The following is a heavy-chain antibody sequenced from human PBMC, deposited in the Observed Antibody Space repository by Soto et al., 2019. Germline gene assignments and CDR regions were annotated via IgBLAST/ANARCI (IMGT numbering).Heavy chain of an antibody. D-gene: IGHD3-22*01. J-gene: IGHJ3*02. V-gene: IGHV3-30-3*01. Sequence: QVQLVESGGGVVQPGRSLRLSCAASGFTFSSYAMHWVRQAPGKGLEWVAVISYDGSNKYYADSVKGRFTISRDNSKNTLYLQMNSLRAEDTAVYYCARDYYDSSGYPWGAFDIWGQGTMVTVSS. CDR2: ISYDGSNK. CDR3: ARDYYDSSGYPWGAFDI. CDR1: GFTFSSYA.